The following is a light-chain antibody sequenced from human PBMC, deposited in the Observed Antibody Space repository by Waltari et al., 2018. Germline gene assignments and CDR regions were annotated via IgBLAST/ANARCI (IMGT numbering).Light chain of an antibody. CDR3: CSYAGSYTLWV. V-gene: IGLV2-11*01. Sequence: QSALTQPRSVSGSPGPSVTISCTGSSSDVAGYNYVSWHQQHPGKAPKLMIFDVTKRPSGVPDRFSGSKSGNTASLTISGLQAEDEADYYCCSYAGSYTLWVFGGGTKLTVL. CDR1: SSDVAGYNY. J-gene: IGLJ3*02. CDR2: DVT.